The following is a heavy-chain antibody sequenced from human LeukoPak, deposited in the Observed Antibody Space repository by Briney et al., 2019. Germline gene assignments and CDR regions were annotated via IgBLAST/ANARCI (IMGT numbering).Heavy chain of an antibody. D-gene: IGHD3-3*01. CDR1: GFTFSSYW. V-gene: IGHV3-7*01. Sequence: GGSLRLSCAASGFTFSSYWMSWVRQAPGKGLEWVATIKPDGSEKYYVDSVKGRFTISIDNAKRSLYLQMDSLRAEDTAVYYCARDASAYYWGQGTLVTVSS. CDR2: IKPDGSEK. CDR3: ARDASAYY. J-gene: IGHJ4*02.